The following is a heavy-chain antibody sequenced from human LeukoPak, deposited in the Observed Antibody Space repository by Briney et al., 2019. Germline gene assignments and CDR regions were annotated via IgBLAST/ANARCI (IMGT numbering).Heavy chain of an antibody. V-gene: IGHV4-39*07. CDR3: ARVIAAAVCLDY. CDR1: GGSISSSSYY. Sequence: SETLSLTCTVSGGSISSSSYYWGWIRQPPGKGLEWIGSIYYSGSTYYNPSLKSRVTISVDTSKSQFSLKLSSVTAADTAVYYCARVIAAAVCLDYWGQGTLATVSS. D-gene: IGHD6-13*01. CDR2: IYYSGST. J-gene: IGHJ4*02.